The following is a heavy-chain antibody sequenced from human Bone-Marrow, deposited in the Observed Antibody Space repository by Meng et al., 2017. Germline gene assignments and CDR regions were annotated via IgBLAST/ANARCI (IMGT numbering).Heavy chain of an antibody. D-gene: IGHD3-22*01. CDR2: TYYRSKWYN. V-gene: IGHV6-1*01. CDR1: GDSVSSNSAA. CDR3: ARVGYYDSSGYYYYGMDV. J-gene: IGHJ6*02. Sequence: SETLSLTCAISGDSVSSNSAAWNWIRQSPSRGLEWLGRTYYRSKWYNDYAVSVKSRITINPDTSKNQFSLQLNSVTPEDTAVYYCARVGYYDSSGYYYYGMDVWGQGTTVTVSS.